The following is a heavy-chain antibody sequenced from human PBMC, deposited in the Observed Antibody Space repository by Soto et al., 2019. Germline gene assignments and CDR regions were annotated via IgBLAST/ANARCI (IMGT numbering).Heavy chain of an antibody. J-gene: IGHJ3*02. CDR3: GRLERGYYDSSGYDAFDI. CDR2: IYHSGST. CDR1: GGSISSGGYS. V-gene: IGHV4-30-2*01. D-gene: IGHD3-22*01. Sequence: ASETLSLTCAVSGGSISSGGYSWSWIRQPPGKGLEWIGYIYHSGSTYYNPSLKSRITISVDTSKNQFSLKLSSVTAADTAVYYCGRLERGYYDSSGYDAFDIWAQGKMVTVS.